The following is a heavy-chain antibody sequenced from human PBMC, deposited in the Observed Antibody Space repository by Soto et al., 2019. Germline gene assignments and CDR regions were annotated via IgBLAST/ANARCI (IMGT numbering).Heavy chain of an antibody. D-gene: IGHD3-9*01. CDR2: INPNSGGT. CDR1: GYTFTGYD. CDR3: ARARSIYDILTGYYSPTNDAFDI. V-gene: IGHV1-2*04. J-gene: IGHJ3*02. Sequence: ASVKVSCKASGYTFTGYDMHWVRQAPGQGLEWMGWINPNSGGTNYAQKFQGWVTMTRDTSISTAYMELSRLRSDDTAVYYCARARSIYDILTGYYSPTNDAFDIWGQGTMVTVSS.